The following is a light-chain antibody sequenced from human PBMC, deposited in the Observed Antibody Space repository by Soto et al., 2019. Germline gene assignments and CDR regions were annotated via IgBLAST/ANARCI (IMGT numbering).Light chain of an antibody. Sequence: QSVLTQPPSVSAAPGQTVTISCSGSSSNIGNNYVSWYRQLPGTAPKLLIYDSNKRPSGIPDRFSASKSGTSATLGITGLQTGDEADYYCGPWDSSLSAVVFGGGTKLTVL. J-gene: IGLJ2*01. CDR2: DSN. CDR1: SSNIGNNY. CDR3: GPWDSSLSAVV. V-gene: IGLV1-51*01.